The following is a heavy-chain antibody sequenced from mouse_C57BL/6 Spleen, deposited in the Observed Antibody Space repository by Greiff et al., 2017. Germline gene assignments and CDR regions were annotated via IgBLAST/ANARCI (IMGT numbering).Heavy chain of an antibody. J-gene: IGHJ2*01. CDR3: AREEVVATDYFDY. CDR2: IYPGSGNT. Sequence: QVQLKQSGAELVRPGASVKLSCKASGYTFTDYYINWVKQRPGQGLEWIARIYPGSGNTYYNEKFKGKATLTAEKSSSTAYMQLSSLTSEDSAVYFCAREEVVATDYFDYWGQGTTLTVSS. CDR1: GYTFTDYY. D-gene: IGHD1-1*01. V-gene: IGHV1-76*01.